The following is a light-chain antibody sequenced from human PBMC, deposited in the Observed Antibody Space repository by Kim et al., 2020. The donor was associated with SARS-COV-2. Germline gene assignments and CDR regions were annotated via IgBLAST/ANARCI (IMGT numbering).Light chain of an antibody. CDR2: GAS. CDR3: QQYFEWWT. V-gene: IGKV3-15*01. CDR1: QSISSS. J-gene: IGKJ1*01. Sequence: EIVMTQSPATLSVSPGERATLSCRASQSISSSLAWYQRKPGQAPRLLIYGASTRATGIPARFSGSGSGTQFTLTISSLQSEDFAVYFCQQYFEWWTLGQGTKVDIK.